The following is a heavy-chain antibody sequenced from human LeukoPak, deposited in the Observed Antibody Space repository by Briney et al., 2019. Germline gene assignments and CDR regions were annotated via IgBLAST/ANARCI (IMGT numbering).Heavy chain of an antibody. D-gene: IGHD1-1*01. CDR3: ARGGPGTGMDY. J-gene: IGHJ4*02. CDR1: GFTFSTYW. V-gene: IGHV3-7*01. Sequence: PGGSLRLSCAASGFTFSTYWMSWVRQAPGNGLEWVANIKQDGSEKYYLDSVKGRFTISRDNAKNSLYLQMNSLRAEDTAVYYCARGGPGTGMDYWGQGALVTVSS. CDR2: IKQDGSEK.